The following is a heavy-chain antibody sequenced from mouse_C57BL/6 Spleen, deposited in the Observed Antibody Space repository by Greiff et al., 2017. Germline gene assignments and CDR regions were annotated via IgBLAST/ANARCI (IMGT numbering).Heavy chain of an antibody. V-gene: IGHV1-50*01. J-gene: IGHJ3*01. D-gene: IGHD2-3*01. CDR2: IDPADSYT. CDR3: ARLRGYDGYDVSFAY. CDR1: GYTFTSYW. Sequence: QVQLKQPGAELVKPGASVKLSCKASGYTFTSYWMQWVNQSPGQGLEWIGEIDPADSYTNYYQKFTGQATLTVDTSSSPAYMQLSSLTSDDSAVYYCARLRGYDGYDVSFAYWGQGTLVTVSA.